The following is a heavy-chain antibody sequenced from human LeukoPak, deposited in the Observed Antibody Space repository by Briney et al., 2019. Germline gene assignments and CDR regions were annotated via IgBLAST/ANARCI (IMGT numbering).Heavy chain of an antibody. CDR3: AKGQVQYNWNFHFDY. Sequence: GGSLRLSCAASGFTFSSYAMSWVRQAPGKGLEWVSAISGSGGSTYYADSVKGRFTTSRDNSKNTLYLQMNSLRAEDTAVYYCAKGQVQYNWNFHFDYWGQGTLVTVSS. J-gene: IGHJ4*02. D-gene: IGHD1-7*01. CDR2: ISGSGGST. V-gene: IGHV3-23*01. CDR1: GFTFSSYA.